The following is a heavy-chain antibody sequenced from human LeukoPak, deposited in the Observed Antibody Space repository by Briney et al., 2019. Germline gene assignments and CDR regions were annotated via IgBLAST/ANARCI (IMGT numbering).Heavy chain of an antibody. D-gene: IGHD3-10*01. CDR1: GFTFSSYA. V-gene: IGHV3-23*01. J-gene: IGHJ4*02. Sequence: GGSLRLSCAASGFTFSSYAMSWVRQAPGKGLEWVSAISGSDGSTYYADPVKGRFIISRDNSKNTLYLQMNSLRAEDTAVYYCAKESPIIMVRGVIINPFDYWGQGTLVTVSS. CDR3: AKESPIIMVRGVIINPFDY. CDR2: ISGSDGST.